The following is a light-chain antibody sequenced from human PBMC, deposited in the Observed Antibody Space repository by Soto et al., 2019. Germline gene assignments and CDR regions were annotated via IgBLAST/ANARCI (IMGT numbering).Light chain of an antibody. J-gene: IGKJ5*01. CDR2: GAS. V-gene: IGKV3-15*01. CDR3: QQYNNWPPIT. Sequence: EIVMTQSPGTLSVSPGERATLSCRASQIISSHLAWYQQKPGQAPRLLIYGASIRATGIPARFSGSGSGTEFTLTISSLQSEDFAVYYCQQYNNWPPITFGQGTRLEIK. CDR1: QIISSH.